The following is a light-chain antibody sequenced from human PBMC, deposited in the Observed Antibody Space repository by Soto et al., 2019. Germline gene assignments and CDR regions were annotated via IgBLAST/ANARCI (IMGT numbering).Light chain of an antibody. J-gene: IGLJ3*02. CDR2: SDD. Sequence: QSALTQPPSLSGTPGQRVTISCSGSNSNIGRYSVNWYQHFPGTAPKILIYSDDERPSGVPDRFSGYKSGTSASLAISGLQSEDEAEYYWAAWDDNLNGPLFGGGTQLTVL. V-gene: IGLV1-44*01. CDR1: NSNIGRYS. CDR3: AAWDDNLNGPL.